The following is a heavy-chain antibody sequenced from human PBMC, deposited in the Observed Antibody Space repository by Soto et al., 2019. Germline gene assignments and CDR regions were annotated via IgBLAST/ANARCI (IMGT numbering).Heavy chain of an antibody. CDR1: GYTSTTYY. CDR3: ASSEGYTSSSNY. V-gene: IGHV1-46*01. Sequence: ASVKVSCKASGYTSTTYYMHWVRQAPGQGLEWMGIINPSGGSTNYAQKFQGRVTMTRDTSTSTVYMELSSLRSEDTAVYYCASSEGYTSSSNYWGQGTLVTVSS. J-gene: IGHJ4*02. D-gene: IGHD6-6*01. CDR2: INPSGGST.